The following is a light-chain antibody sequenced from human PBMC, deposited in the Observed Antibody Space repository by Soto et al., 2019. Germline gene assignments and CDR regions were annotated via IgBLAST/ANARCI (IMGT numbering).Light chain of an antibody. CDR2: WAS. CDR3: QQYYSAPQLT. J-gene: IGKJ4*01. CDR1: QNILTSPDKRNY. V-gene: IGKV4-1*01. Sequence: DIVMTQSPDSLVVSLGERATINCRSSQNILTSPDKRNYLAWYQQKSGQPPKLLIYWASTRESGVPVRFSGSGSGTDFTLTISRLQAEDVAVYYCQQYYSAPQLTFGGGTKVEIQ.